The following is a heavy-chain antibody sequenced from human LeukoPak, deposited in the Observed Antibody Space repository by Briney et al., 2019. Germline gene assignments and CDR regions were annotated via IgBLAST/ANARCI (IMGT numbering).Heavy chain of an antibody. Sequence: GGSLRLPCAVSGITLSNYGMSWVRQAPGKGLEWVAGISGSGGSTNYADSVKGRFSISRDNPKNTPYLQMNSLRAEDTAVYFCAKRGVVIRVVLVGFHKEAYYFDSWGQGALVTVSS. V-gene: IGHV3-23*01. D-gene: IGHD3-10*01. CDR1: GITLSNYG. CDR3: AKRGVVIRVVLVGFHKEAYYFDS. J-gene: IGHJ4*02. CDR2: ISGSGGST.